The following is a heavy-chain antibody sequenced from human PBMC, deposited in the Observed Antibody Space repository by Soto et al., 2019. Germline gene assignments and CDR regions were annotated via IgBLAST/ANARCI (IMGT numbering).Heavy chain of an antibody. CDR2: ISGSGNRT. J-gene: IGHJ4*02. CDR1: GFTFGRNG. Sequence: EVHLLESGGDLVQPGGSLRLSCAASGFTFGRNGMNWVRQAPGKGLEWVSTISGSGNRTWYADSVKGRFTISRDNSKNTMHLQMNSLRVEDTAVYFCAKESPVMGASDHRGRGTLVTVSS. V-gene: IGHV3-23*01. CDR3: AKESPVMGASDH. D-gene: IGHD3-16*01.